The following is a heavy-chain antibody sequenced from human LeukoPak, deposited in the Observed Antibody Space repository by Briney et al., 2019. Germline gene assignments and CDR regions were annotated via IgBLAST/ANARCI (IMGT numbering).Heavy chain of an antibody. J-gene: IGHJ3*02. CDR3: ATPGIAVAGNDAFDI. CDR1: GGSFSGYY. CDR2: IYYSGST. Sequence: SETLSLTCAVYGGSFSGYYWSWIRQPPGKGLEWIGYIYYSGSTNYNPSLKSRVTISVDTSKNQFSLKLSSVTAADTAVYYCATPGIAVAGNDAFDIWGQGTMVTVSS. D-gene: IGHD6-19*01. V-gene: IGHV4-59*01.